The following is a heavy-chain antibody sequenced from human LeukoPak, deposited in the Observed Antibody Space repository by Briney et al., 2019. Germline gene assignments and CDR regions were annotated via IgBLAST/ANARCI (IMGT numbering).Heavy chain of an antibody. CDR1: GGSISSGGYY. Sequence: PSETLSLTCTVSGGSISSGGYYWSWIRQPPGKGLEWIGYIYYSGSTNYNPSLKSRVTISVDTSKNQFSLKLSSVTAADTAVYYCARIRGGYSGYAGIRYFDLWGRGTLVTVSS. D-gene: IGHD5-12*01. J-gene: IGHJ2*01. CDR3: ARIRGGYSGYAGIRYFDL. V-gene: IGHV4-61*08. CDR2: IYYSGST.